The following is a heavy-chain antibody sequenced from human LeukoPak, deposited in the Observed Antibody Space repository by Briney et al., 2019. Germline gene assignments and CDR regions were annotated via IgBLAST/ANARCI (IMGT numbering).Heavy chain of an antibody. CDR2: ISGSGGST. V-gene: IGHV3-23*01. CDR3: AKDVVPAAIRAFYYYYGMDV. CDR1: GFTFSSYW. Sequence: PGGSLRLSCAASGFTFSSYWMSWVRQAPGKGLEWVSAISGSGGSTYYADSVKGRFTISRDNSKNTLYLQMNSLRAEDTAVYYCAKDVVPAAIRAFYYYYGMDVWGQGTTVTVSS. J-gene: IGHJ6*02. D-gene: IGHD2-2*02.